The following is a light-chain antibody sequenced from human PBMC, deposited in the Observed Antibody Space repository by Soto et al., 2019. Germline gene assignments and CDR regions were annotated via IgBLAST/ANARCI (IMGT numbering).Light chain of an antibody. J-gene: IGLJ2*01. CDR3: SSYTSSSTLV. V-gene: IGLV2-14*01. Sequence: QSALTQPASVSGSPGQSITISCTGTRSDVGGYNYVSWYQQHPGKAPKLMIYDVSNRPSGVSNRFSGSKSGNTASLTSSGLQSEDEADYYGSSYTSSSTLVFGGGTKLTVL. CDR1: RSDVGGYNY. CDR2: DVS.